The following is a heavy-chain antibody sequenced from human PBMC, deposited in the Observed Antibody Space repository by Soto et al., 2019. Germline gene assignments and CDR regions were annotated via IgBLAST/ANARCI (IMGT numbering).Heavy chain of an antibody. CDR3: ARHPETGAYYYYMDV. J-gene: IGHJ6*03. Sequence: SETLSLTCTVSGGSISSYSWSWIRQPPGKGLEWIGYISYSGSTNYNPSLNSRVTVSVDTSKNQVSLKLSSVTAADTAVYYCARHPETGAYYYYMDVWGKGTTVTVSS. CDR2: ISYSGST. CDR1: GGSISSYS. D-gene: IGHD3-10*01. V-gene: IGHV4-59*08.